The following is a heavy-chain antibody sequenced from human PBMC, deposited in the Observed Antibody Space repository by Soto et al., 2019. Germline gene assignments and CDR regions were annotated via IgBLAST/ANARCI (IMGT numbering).Heavy chain of an antibody. D-gene: IGHD3-22*01. CDR3: AKDVALITMIHYYGMDV. CDR1: GFTFSSYG. CDR2: ISYDGSNK. Sequence: PGGSLRLSCAASGFTFSSYGMHWVRQAPGKGLEWVAVISYDGSNKYYADSVKGRFTISRDNSKNTLYLQMNSLRAEDTAVYYCAKDVALITMIHYYGMDVWGQGTTVTVSS. J-gene: IGHJ6*02. V-gene: IGHV3-30*18.